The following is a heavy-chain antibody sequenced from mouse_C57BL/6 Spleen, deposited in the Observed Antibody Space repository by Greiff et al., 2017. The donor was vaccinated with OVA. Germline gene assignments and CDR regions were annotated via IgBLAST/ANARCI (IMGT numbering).Heavy chain of an antibody. J-gene: IGHJ4*01. CDR3: ARIYSDYAMDY. V-gene: IGHV5-6*01. CDR2: ISSGGSYP. D-gene: IGHD2-1*01. Sequence: EVKLMESGGDLVKPGGSLKLSCAASGFTFSSYGMSWVRQTPDKRLEWVATISSGGSYPYYPDSVKGRFTISRDNAKNTLYLQISSLKAEDTAMYYCARIYSDYAMDYWGQGTSVTVSS. CDR1: GFTFSSYG.